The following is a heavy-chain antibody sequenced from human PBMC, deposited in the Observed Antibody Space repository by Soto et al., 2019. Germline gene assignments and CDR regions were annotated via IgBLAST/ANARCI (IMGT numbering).Heavy chain of an antibody. CDR3: AKDRVESGLGEIDY. V-gene: IGHV3-30*18. CDR2: ISYDGSKK. CDR1: GFSFSNSG. J-gene: IGHJ4*02. Sequence: QVQLVESGGGVVQPGRSLRLSCAASGFSFSNSGMHWVRQVPGKGLEWVAIISYDGSKKYYADSVKGRFTISRDNSKNTLYLQMNSLRVEDTAVFYCAKDRVESGLGEIDYWGQGTLVTVSS. D-gene: IGHD3-16*01.